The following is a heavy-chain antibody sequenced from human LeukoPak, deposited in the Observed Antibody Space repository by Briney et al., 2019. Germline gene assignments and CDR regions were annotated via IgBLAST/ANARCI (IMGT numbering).Heavy chain of an antibody. CDR2: TSWNSGSI. V-gene: IGHV3-9*03. CDR1: GFTFDDYA. D-gene: IGHD1-26*01. Sequence: SLRLSCAASGFTFDDYAMHWVRQAPGKGLEWVSGTSWNSGSIGYADSVKGRFTISRDNAKNSLYLQMNSLRAEDMALYYCAKGMRSVADYMDVWGKGTTVTVSS. J-gene: IGHJ6*03. CDR3: AKGMRSVADYMDV.